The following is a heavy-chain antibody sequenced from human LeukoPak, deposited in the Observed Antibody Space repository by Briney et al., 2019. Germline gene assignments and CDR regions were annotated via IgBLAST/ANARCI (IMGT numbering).Heavy chain of an antibody. CDR2: IYPGDSDT. V-gene: IGHV5-51*01. CDR3: ARHYASGTYYNPLGY. D-gene: IGHD3-10*01. CDR1: GHIFTTNW. J-gene: IGHJ4*02. Sequence: GASLQISCQGSGHIFTTNWIAWVRQLPGKGLEWMGTIYPGDSDTRYSPSFRGQVTISADKSISTTYLQWSSLKASDTAMYYCARHYASGTYYNPLGYWGQGTLVTVSS.